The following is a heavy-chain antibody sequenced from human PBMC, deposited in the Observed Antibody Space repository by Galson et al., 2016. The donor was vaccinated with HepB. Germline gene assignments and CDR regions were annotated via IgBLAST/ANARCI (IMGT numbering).Heavy chain of an antibody. CDR1: GFTFRSYD. CDR3: EREMSSAGWQKVFDH. Sequence: SLRLSCAASGFTFRSYDMHWVRQAPGKGLDWVAVINHDGSNEFYEDSVKGRFTISRDNSKNTVYLPMNSLRVADTAVYYCEREMSSAGWQKVFDHWGQGNLVTVSS. D-gene: IGHD6-19*01. J-gene: IGHJ4*02. V-gene: IGHV3-33*01. CDR2: INHDGSNE.